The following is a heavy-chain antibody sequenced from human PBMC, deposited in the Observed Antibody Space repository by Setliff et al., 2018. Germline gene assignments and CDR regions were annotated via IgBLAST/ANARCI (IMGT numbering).Heavy chain of an antibody. J-gene: IGHJ4*02. Sequence: SETLSLTCAASGGTFTYYYWTWIRQPPGKGLEWIGEINHSGTTNYNPSLRSRVAISIDSSRFQFSLNLRSVTAADTAVYYCARGRNVAIRLLDSWSQGNLVTVSS. CDR1: GGTFTYYY. D-gene: IGHD6-6*01. CDR3: ARGRNVAIRLLDS. CDR2: INHSGTT. V-gene: IGHV4-34*01.